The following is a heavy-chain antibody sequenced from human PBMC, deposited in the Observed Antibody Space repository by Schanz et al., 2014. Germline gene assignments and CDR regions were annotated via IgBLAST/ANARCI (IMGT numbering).Heavy chain of an antibody. CDR3: ARIEGGVFQY. D-gene: IGHD6-25*01. CDR1: GFPFSDYF. Sequence: QVQLVDSGGGLVKPGGSLRLSCTASGFPFSDYFMAWIRQPPGRGLEWVSYIGNGGVTIYYADSVKGRFTISRDNSKNSLYLQMHSLRAEDTTVYYCARIEGGVFQYWAQGTLVTVSA. CDR2: IGNGGVTI. J-gene: IGHJ4*02. V-gene: IGHV3-11*01.